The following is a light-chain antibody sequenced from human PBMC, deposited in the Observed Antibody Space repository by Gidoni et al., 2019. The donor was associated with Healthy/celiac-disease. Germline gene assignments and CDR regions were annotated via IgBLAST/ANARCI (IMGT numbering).Light chain of an antibody. CDR2: DAS. CDR1: QDISNY. V-gene: IGKV1-33*01. Sequence: DIQMTQSPSSLSASVGDRVTITCQASQDISNYLNWYQQKPGKAPKLLIYDASNLETGVPSRFSGSGSGKDFTFTISSLQPEDIATYYCQQYDNLPGFGQGTRLEIK. J-gene: IGKJ5*01. CDR3: QQYDNLPG.